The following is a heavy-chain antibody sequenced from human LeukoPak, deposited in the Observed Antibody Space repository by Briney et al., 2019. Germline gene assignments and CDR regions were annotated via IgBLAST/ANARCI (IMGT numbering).Heavy chain of an antibody. V-gene: IGHV1-69*13. CDR2: IIPIFGTA. D-gene: IGHD2-15*01. CDR1: GGTFSSYA. J-gene: IGHJ6*02. Sequence: SVKVSCKASGGTFSSYAISWVRQAPGQGLEWMGGIIPIFGTANYAQKFQGRVTITADESTSTAYMELSSLRSDDTAVYYCASGEVGVVYRAGGRYYYYYHAMDVWGQGTTVTVSS. CDR3: ASGEVGVVYRAGGRYYYYYHAMDV.